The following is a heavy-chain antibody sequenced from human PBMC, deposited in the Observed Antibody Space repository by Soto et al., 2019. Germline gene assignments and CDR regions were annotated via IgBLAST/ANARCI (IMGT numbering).Heavy chain of an antibody. V-gene: IGHV1-46*03. CDR3: ARAEYCTNGVCYYFDY. Sequence: ASVKVSCEASGYTFTSYYMHWVRQAPGQGLEWMGIINPSGGSTSYAQKFQGRVTMTRDTSTSTVCMELSSLRSEDTAVYYCARAEYCTNGVCYYFDYWGQGTLVTVSS. J-gene: IGHJ4*02. D-gene: IGHD2-8*01. CDR2: INPSGGST. CDR1: GYTFTSYY.